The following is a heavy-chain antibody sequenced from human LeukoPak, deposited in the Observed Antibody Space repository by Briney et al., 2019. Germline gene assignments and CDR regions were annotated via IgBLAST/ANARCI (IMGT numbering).Heavy chain of an antibody. Sequence: GESLKISCKGSGYSFTTYWISWVRQMPGKGLEWMGRIDPSDSYTKYSPSFQGLVTLSADKSISTAYLQWSSLVASDTAMYYCARLNYYGSGSYSHDYWGQGTLVTVSS. CDR3: ARLNYYGSGSYSHDY. V-gene: IGHV5-10-1*01. CDR1: GYSFTTYW. CDR2: IDPSDSYT. D-gene: IGHD3-10*01. J-gene: IGHJ4*02.